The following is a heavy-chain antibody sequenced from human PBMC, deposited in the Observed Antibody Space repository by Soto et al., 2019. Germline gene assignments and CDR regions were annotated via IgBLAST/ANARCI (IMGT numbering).Heavy chain of an antibody. CDR1: GDSVTSGSHY. V-gene: IGHV4-61*01. CDR2: IFYSENT. D-gene: IGHD6-13*01. J-gene: IGHJ6*02. Sequence: PSETLSLTCTVSGDSVTSGSHYWSWIRQPPGKGLEYIGYIFYSENTSYHPSLKSRVTISVDTSKNQFSLKLSSVTAADTALYYCARYSSNWFQTEGMDVWGQGTTVTVSS. CDR3: ARYSSNWFQTEGMDV.